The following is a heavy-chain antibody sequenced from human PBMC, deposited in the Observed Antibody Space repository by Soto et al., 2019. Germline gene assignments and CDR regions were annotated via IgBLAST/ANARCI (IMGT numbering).Heavy chain of an antibody. J-gene: IGHJ4*02. CDR1: GGTFSSYA. D-gene: IGHD2-21*02. CDR3: ARDPAYCGGDCYSAFDY. V-gene: IGHV1-69*12. Sequence: QVQLVQSGAEVKKPGSSVKVSCKASGGTFSSYAISWVRQAPGQGLEWMGGIIPIFGTANYAQKFQGRVTITADESTSTAYMELSSLRSEDTVVYYCARDPAYCGGDCYSAFDYWGQGTLVTVSS. CDR2: IIPIFGTA.